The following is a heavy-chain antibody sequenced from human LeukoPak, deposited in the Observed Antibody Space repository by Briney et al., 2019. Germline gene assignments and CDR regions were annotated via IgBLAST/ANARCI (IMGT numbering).Heavy chain of an antibody. CDR3: ASNGVTSGPFYY. CDR2: IYASGST. J-gene: IGHJ4*02. D-gene: IGHD4-11*01. CDR1: GGSISSYY. V-gene: IGHV4-4*07. Sequence: SETLSLTCTVSGGSISSYYWSWIRQPAGKGLEWIGRIYASGSTSYNPSLKSRVTMSVDTSKNQFSLKLSSVTAADTAVYYCASNGVTSGPFYYWGQGTLVTVSS.